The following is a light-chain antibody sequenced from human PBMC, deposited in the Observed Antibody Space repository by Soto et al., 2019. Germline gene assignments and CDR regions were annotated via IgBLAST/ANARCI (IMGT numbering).Light chain of an antibody. CDR1: QGISNY. V-gene: IGKV1-27*01. CDR3: QKYNSAPHT. CDR2: AAS. J-gene: IGKJ2*01. Sequence: DIPMTQSPSSLSASVGDRVTITCRACQGISNYLAWYQQKPGKVPKLLIYAASTLQSGVPSRFSGSGSGTDFTLTISSLQPEDVATYYCQKYNSAPHTFGQGTKLEIK.